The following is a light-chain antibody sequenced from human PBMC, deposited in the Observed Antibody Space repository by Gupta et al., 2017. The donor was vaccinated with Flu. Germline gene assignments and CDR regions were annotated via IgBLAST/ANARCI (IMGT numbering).Light chain of an antibody. CDR1: SSNFGAGLD. Sequence: QSGLTQPRSVSGVPGQAVTIVCTGPSSNFGAGLDVHCYQQDPGAAPKLLIYTNINRPSGVPARFSGSKSGTSASLTITGLQADDEATYYCQSYDSRLSSWVFGGGTKLTVL. V-gene: IGLV1-40*01. CDR3: QSYDSRLSSWV. CDR2: TNI. J-gene: IGLJ3*02.